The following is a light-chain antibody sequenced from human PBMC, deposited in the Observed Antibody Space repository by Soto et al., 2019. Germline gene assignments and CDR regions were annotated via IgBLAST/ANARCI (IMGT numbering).Light chain of an antibody. CDR2: EVS. CDR1: SSDVGGYNS. J-gene: IGLJ1*01. Sequence: QSALTQPPSASGSPGQSVTIPCTGTSSDVGGYNSVSWYQQHPGKVPKLIIFEVSKRPSVVPDRFSGSKSGNTASLTVSGLQADDEADYYCSSYAGSHGVFGTATKVTVL. CDR3: SSYAGSHGV. V-gene: IGLV2-8*01.